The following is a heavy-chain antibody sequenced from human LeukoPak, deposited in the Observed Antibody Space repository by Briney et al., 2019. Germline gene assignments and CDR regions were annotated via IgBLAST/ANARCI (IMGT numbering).Heavy chain of an antibody. V-gene: IGHV3-11*04. D-gene: IGHD4-17*01. CDR3: ARYYGNDY. J-gene: IGHJ4*02. CDR1: GFTFSDYY. Sequence: GGSLRLSCAASGFTFSDYYMNWIRQAPGKGLEWISYISSSASTIYYADSVKGRFTISRDNAKNSLYLQMNSLRAEDTAVYYCARYYGNDYWGQGTLVTVSS. CDR2: ISSSASTI.